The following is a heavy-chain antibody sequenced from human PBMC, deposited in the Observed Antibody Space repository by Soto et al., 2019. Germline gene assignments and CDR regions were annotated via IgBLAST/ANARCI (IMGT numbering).Heavy chain of an antibody. D-gene: IGHD2-2*02. CDR1: GFTFSSYA. J-gene: IGHJ6*02. CDR3: ARDIGGGDCSSTSCYIWNLYGMDV. CDR2: ISYDGSNK. Sequence: PGGSLRLSCAASGFTFSSYAMHWVRQAPGKGLEWVAVISYDGSNKYYADSVKGRFTISRDNSKNTLYLQMNSLRAEDTAVYYCARDIGGGDCSSTSCYIWNLYGMDVWGQGTTVTVSS. V-gene: IGHV3-30-3*01.